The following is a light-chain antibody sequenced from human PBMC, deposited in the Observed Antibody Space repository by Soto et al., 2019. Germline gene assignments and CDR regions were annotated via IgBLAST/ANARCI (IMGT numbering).Light chain of an antibody. CDR3: QAWDSSVHVV. CDR2: QDS. CDR1: KLGDKY. V-gene: IGLV3-1*01. J-gene: IGLJ2*01. Sequence: SYELTQPPSVSVSPGQTASITCSGDKLGDKYACWYQQKPGQSPVVVIYQDSKRPSGIPERFSGSNSGNTATLTISGTQAMYEADYYCQAWDSSVHVVFGGGTKVTVL.